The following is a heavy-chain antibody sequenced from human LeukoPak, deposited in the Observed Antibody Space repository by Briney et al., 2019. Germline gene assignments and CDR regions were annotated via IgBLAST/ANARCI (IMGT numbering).Heavy chain of an antibody. J-gene: IGHJ4*01. D-gene: IGHD2/OR15-2a*01. CDR2: VRYDGNNK. CDR1: GFTFTSYG. V-gene: IGHV3-30*02. Sequence: GGSLRLSCAASGFTFTSYGMHWARQAPGKGLEWVAFVRYDGNNKNYADSVKGRFTISRDNSKNTLYLQMNSLRAEDTAVYYCAKDVRTGFFDSWGHGTLVTVSS. CDR3: AKDVRTGFFDS.